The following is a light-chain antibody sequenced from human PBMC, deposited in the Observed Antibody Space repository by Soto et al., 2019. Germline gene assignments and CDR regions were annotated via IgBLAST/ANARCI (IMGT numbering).Light chain of an antibody. V-gene: IGKV3-20*01. CDR2: GAS. CDR1: QSVSSSS. J-gene: IGKJ1*01. CDR3: QQYGSSPPWT. Sequence: EIVLTQSPGTLSLSPGERATLSCRASQSVSSSSLAWYQQKPGQAPRLLIYGASSRATGIPDRFSGSGSGTDFTLTISRLEPEDFAVYYCQQYGSSPPWTFGQGTKVDTK.